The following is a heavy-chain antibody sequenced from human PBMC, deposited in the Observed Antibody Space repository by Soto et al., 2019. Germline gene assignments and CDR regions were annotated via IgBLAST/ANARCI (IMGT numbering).Heavy chain of an antibody. V-gene: IGHV4-59*01. D-gene: IGHD3-16*02. CDR3: ARDRFDYIWGSYRYPFGAFDI. CDR2: IYYSGST. J-gene: IGHJ3*02. Sequence: QVQLQESGPGLVKPSETLSLTCTVSGGSISSYYWSWIRQPPGKGLEWIGYIYYSGSTNYNPSLKSRVTISVDTSKNQVSLKLSSVTAADTAVYYCARDRFDYIWGSYRYPFGAFDIWGQGTMVTVSS. CDR1: GGSISSYY.